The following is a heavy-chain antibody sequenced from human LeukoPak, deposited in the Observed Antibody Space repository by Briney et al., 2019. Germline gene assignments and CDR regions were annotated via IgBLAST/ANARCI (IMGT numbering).Heavy chain of an antibody. J-gene: IGHJ4*02. CDR1: GGSFSGYS. D-gene: IGHD6-6*01. V-gene: IGHV4-34*01. CDR2: INHSGGT. CDR3: ARARSSSSAVPWYFDY. Sequence: SETLSLTCAVYGGSFSGYSWNWIRQPPVKGLEWIGEINHSGGTNYNPSLKSRVTISVDTSKKQFSLKLSSVTAADTAVYYCARARSSSSAVPWYFDYWAREPWSPSPQ.